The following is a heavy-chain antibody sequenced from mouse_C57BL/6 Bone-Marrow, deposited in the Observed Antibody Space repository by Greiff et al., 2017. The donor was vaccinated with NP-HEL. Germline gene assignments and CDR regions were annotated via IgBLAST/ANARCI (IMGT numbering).Heavy chain of an antibody. J-gene: IGHJ3*01. CDR1: GYAFTNYL. Sequence: QVQLQQSGAELVRPGTSVKVSCKASGYAFTNYLIEWVKQRPGQGLEWIGVINPGSGGTNYNEKFKGKATLTADKSSSTAYMQLSSLTSEDSAVYFCARGWSALGFAYWGQGTLVTVSA. D-gene: IGHD6-5*01. CDR3: ARGWSALGFAY. V-gene: IGHV1-54*01. CDR2: INPGSGGT.